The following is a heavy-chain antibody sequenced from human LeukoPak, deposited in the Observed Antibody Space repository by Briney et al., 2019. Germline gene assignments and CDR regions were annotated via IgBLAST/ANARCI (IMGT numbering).Heavy chain of an antibody. CDR3: AREHTAMGIDY. J-gene: IGHJ4*02. CDR2: IYYSGST. V-gene: IGHV4-61*01. CDR1: GGSVSSGSYY. Sequence: SETLSLTCTVSGGSVSSGSYYWSWIRQPPGKGLEWIGYIYYSGSTNYNPSLKSRVTISVDTSKNQFSLKLSSVTAADTAVYYCAREHTAMGIDYWGQGTLVTVSS. D-gene: IGHD5-18*01.